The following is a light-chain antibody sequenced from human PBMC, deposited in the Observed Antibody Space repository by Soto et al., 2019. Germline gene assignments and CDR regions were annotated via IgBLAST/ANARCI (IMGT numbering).Light chain of an antibody. CDR1: QSLVHSDGKAY. J-gene: IGKJ1*01. CDR2: QVS. Sequence: DAVLTQSPLSLPVTLGQPAAISCRSSQSLVHSDGKAYLIWFQQRPGQSPRRLIYQVSRRDAGVPDRFSGSGSGTDFTLIISRVEAEDVCVYYCMQGTHWPWTFGQGTKVEIK. CDR3: MQGTHWPWT. V-gene: IGKV2-30*02.